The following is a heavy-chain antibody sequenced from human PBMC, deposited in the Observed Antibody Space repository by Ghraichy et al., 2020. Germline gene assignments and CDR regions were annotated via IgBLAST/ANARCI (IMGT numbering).Heavy chain of an antibody. CDR1: GYTFTSYG. J-gene: IGHJ5*02. Sequence: ASVKVSCKASGYTFTSYGISWVRQAPGQGLEWMGWISAYNGNTNYAQKLQGRVTMTTDTSTSTAYMELMSLRSDDTAVYYCAREAGGDYEGEGWFDPWGQGTLVTVSS. D-gene: IGHD4-17*01. CDR2: ISAYNGNT. V-gene: IGHV1-18*04. CDR3: AREAGGDYEGEGWFDP.